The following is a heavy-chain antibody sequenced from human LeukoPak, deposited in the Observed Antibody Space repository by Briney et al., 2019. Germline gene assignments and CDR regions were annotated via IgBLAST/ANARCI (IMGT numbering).Heavy chain of an antibody. D-gene: IGHD3-10*01. Sequence: SETLSLTCTVSGGSISSYYWSWIRQPPGKGLEWIGYIFYSGSTSYNPSLKSRVTISLDTSKSQFSLKLSSVTAADTAVYYCARRSRDYYDSGTYYNWFDYWGQGTLVTVSS. CDR3: ARRSRDYYDSGTYYNWFDY. J-gene: IGHJ4*02. CDR1: GGSISSYY. V-gene: IGHV4-59*08. CDR2: IFYSGST.